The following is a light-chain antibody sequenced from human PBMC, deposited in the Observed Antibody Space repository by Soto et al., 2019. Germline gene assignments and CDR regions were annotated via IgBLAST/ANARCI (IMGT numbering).Light chain of an antibody. CDR1: RSVSSSY. J-gene: IGKJ5*01. CDR2: GAS. Sequence: EIVWTQSLVTVSLSPGDRATLSCRTSRSVSSSYLAWYQQKPGQAPRLLIYGASTRATGIPARFSGSGSGTEFTLTISSLQSEDFAVYYCQQRNDWPLTFGPGTRLEIK. V-gene: IGKV3-15*01. CDR3: QQRNDWPLT.